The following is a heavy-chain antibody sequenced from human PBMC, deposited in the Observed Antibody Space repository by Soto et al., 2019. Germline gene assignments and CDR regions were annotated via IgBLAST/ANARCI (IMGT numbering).Heavy chain of an antibody. V-gene: IGHV4-59*01. Sequence: LSLTCTVSGGSISTYYWNWIRQSPARGLEGIGFVDYGGRTITYASLKSRVTISVDHSKNQLSLRLNSVTAADTAVYYCARARGRSGGFAIWGLGTMVTVSS. D-gene: IGHD2-15*01. CDR1: GGSISTYY. CDR2: VDYGGRT. CDR3: ARARGRSGGFAI. J-gene: IGHJ3*02.